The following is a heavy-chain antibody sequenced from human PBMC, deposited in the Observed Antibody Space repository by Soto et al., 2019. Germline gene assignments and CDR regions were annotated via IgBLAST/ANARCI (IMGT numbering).Heavy chain of an antibody. D-gene: IGHD3-3*01. CDR2: INSDGSST. Sequence: GGSLRLSCAASGFTFSSYWMHWVRQAPGKGLVWVSRINSDGSSTSYADSVKGRFTISSDNAKNTLYLQMNSLRAEDTAVYYCARVAGRFLEWLLVWGQGTLVTVSS. V-gene: IGHV3-74*01. CDR1: GFTFSSYW. J-gene: IGHJ4*02. CDR3: ARVAGRFLEWLLV.